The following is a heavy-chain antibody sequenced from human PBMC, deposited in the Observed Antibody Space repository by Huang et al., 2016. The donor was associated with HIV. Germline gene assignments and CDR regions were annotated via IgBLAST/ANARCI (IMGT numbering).Heavy chain of an antibody. J-gene: IGHJ3*02. CDR1: GGSITSSSYY. V-gene: IGHV4-39*01. D-gene: IGHD3-22*01. Sequence: QLQLQGSGPGLVKPSETLSLTCTVSGGSITSSSYYWGWIGQPPGKGLEGVGGNYYSGRTDYNPSLKSRVTVSVDTSNNQFSLKLSSVTAADTAVYYCARHFSYYDSSGYTPWDAFDIWGQGTMVTVSS. CDR2: NYYSGRT. CDR3: ARHFSYYDSSGYTPWDAFDI.